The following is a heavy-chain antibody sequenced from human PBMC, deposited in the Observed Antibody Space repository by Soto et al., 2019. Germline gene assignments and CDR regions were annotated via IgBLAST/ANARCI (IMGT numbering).Heavy chain of an antibody. CDR3: ARIAPGGSGGGGDY. Sequence: LSLPCAISGDSVSSNNAAWNCVRQSPSRGLEWLGRTYYRSRWYNDYVGSVKSRITINPDTSKNQFSLHLNSVTPDDTAIYYCARIAPGGSGGGGDYWGQGTLVT. J-gene: IGHJ4*02. CDR2: TYYRSRWYN. V-gene: IGHV6-1*01. CDR1: GDSVSSNNAA. D-gene: IGHD6-19*01.